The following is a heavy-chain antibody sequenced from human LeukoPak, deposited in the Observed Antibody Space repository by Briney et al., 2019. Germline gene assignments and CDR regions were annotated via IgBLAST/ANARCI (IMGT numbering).Heavy chain of an antibody. CDR2: IYYSGST. D-gene: IGHD2-15*01. Sequence: SQTLSLTCTVSGGSISSGDYYWSWIRQPPGKGLAWIGYIYYSGSTFYNPSLKSRVTISVDTSKNQFSLNLNSVTAADTAVYYCARGELLYDYWGQGTLVTVSS. V-gene: IGHV4-30-4*01. CDR1: GGSISSGDYY. CDR3: ARGELLYDY. J-gene: IGHJ4*02.